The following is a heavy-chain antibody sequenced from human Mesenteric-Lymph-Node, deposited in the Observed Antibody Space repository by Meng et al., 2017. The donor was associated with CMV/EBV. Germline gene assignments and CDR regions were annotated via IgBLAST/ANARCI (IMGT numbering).Heavy chain of an antibody. J-gene: IGHJ4*02. V-gene: IGHV3-21*01. CDR1: GFTFNSYT. CDR3: ARDDGTTGTGYYFDY. D-gene: IGHD1-1*01. Sequence: GGSLRLSCASSGFTFNSYTMNWVRQAPGKGLEWVSSISSSSSYIYYADSVKGRFTISRDNAKNSLYLQMNSLRAEDTAVYYCARDDGTTGTGYYFDYWGQGTLVTVSS. CDR2: ISSSSSYI.